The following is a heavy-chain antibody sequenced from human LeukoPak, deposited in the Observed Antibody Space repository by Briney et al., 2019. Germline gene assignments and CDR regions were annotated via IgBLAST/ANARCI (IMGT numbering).Heavy chain of an antibody. CDR3: ARDAYYYGSGSYFSRRVQKGFDY. V-gene: IGHV7-4-1*02. Sequence: ASVKVSCKASGYTFTSYAMNWVRQAPGQGLEWMGWINTNTENPTYAQGFTGRFVFSLDTSVSTAYLQISSLKAEDTAVYYCARDAYYYGSGSYFSRRVQKGFDYWGQGTLVTVSS. D-gene: IGHD3-10*01. J-gene: IGHJ4*02. CDR2: INTNTENP. CDR1: GYTFTSYA.